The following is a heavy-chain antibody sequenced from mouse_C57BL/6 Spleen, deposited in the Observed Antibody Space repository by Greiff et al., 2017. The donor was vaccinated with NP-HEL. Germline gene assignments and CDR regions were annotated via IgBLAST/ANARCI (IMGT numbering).Heavy chain of an antibody. J-gene: IGHJ2*01. CDR2: IYPGDGDT. Sequence: QVQLQHSGPELVKPGASVKISCKASGYAFSSSWMNWVKQRPGKGLEWIGRIYPGDGDTNYNGKFKGKATLTADKSSSTAYMQLSSLTSEDSAVYFCARGDYGSPLFDYWGQGTTLTVSS. CDR3: ARGDYGSPLFDY. V-gene: IGHV1-82*01. CDR1: GYAFSSSW. D-gene: IGHD1-1*01.